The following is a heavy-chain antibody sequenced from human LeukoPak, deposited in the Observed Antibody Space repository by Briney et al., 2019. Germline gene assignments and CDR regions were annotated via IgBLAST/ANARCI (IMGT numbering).Heavy chain of an antibody. V-gene: IGHV4-4*02. D-gene: IGHD6-6*01. CDR1: GGSISSNNW. CDR3: ARHLAARYHFDY. Sequence: SETLSLTCAVSGGSISSNNWWIWVRQSPEKGLEWIGEIYHDGSTNYNPSLKSRVTISVDKSKNQFSLKLSSVTAADTAVYYCARHLAARYHFDYWGQGTLVTVSS. J-gene: IGHJ4*02. CDR2: IYHDGST.